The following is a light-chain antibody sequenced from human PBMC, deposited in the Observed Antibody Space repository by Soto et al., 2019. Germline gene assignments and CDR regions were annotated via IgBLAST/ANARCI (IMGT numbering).Light chain of an antibody. J-gene: IGKJ1*01. CDR1: QTISSNY. CDR2: GAS. V-gene: IGKV3-20*01. CDR3: QLYGSSPKT. Sequence: EIVLTQSPSTLSLSPGERATLSCRATQTISSNYLAWYRQKPGQAPKLLIHGASTRATGIPDRFSGSGSGTDFTLTISRLEPEDFAVYYCQLYGSSPKTFGQGTKVEF.